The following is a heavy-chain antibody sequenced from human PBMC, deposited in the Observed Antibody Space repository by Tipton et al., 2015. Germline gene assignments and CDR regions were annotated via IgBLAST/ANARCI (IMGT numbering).Heavy chain of an antibody. D-gene: IGHD4-17*01. CDR1: GFTFSSYW. V-gene: IGHV3-21*01. Sequence: SLRLSCAASGFTFSSYWMYWVRQAPGKGLEWVSSISRSSSYIYDADSVMGRFTISRDNAKNSLYLLMNSLRAEDTAVYYCARATVTLDYWGQGTLVTVSS. J-gene: IGHJ4*02. CDR3: ARATVTLDY. CDR2: ISRSSSYI.